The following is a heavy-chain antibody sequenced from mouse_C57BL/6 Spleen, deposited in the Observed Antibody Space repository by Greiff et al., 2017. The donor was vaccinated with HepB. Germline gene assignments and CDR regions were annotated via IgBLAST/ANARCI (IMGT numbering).Heavy chain of an antibody. Sequence: EVMLVESGAELVRPGASVKLSCTASGFNIKDDYMHWVKQRPEQGLEWIGWIDPENGDTEYASKFQGKATITADTSSNTAYLQLSSLTSEDTAVYYCTTGYYGSSHEYFDYWGQGTTLTVSS. J-gene: IGHJ2*01. CDR3: TTGYYGSSHEYFDY. CDR2: IDPENGDT. V-gene: IGHV14-4*01. CDR1: GFNIKDDY. D-gene: IGHD1-1*01.